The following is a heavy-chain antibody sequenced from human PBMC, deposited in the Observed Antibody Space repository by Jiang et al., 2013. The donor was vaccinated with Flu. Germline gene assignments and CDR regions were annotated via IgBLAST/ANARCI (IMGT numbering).Heavy chain of an antibody. V-gene: IGHV2-5*02. D-gene: IGHD6-6*01. CDR3: AHRRYASSSSAYFDY. Sequence: TLTCNFSGFSLTTSGVGVGWIRQPPGKALEWLALIFWDDDNRYSPSLKSRLTISKDTSKNQVVLTMTNMDPVDTATYYCAHRRYASSSSAYFDYWGPGTLVTVSS. CDR2: IFWDDDN. CDR1: GFSLTTSGVG. J-gene: IGHJ4*02.